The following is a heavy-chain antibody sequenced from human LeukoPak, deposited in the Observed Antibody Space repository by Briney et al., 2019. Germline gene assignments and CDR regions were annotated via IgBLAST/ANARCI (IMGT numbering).Heavy chain of an antibody. CDR3: ARTYYDFWSGYGPFDY. J-gene: IGHJ4*02. CDR2: IYTSGST. D-gene: IGHD3-3*01. Sequence: PSETLSLTCTVSGGSISSYYWSWIRQPAGKGLEWIGRIYTSGSTNYNPSLKSRVTMSVDTSKNQFSLKLSSVTATDTAVYYCARTYYDFWSGYGPFDYWGQGTLVTVSS. V-gene: IGHV4-4*07. CDR1: GGSISSYY.